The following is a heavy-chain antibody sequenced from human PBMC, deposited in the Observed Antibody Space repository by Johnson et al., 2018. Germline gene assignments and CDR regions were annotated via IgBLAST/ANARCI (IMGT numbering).Heavy chain of an antibody. Sequence: QVQLQESGPGLVKPSETLSLTCTVSGGSISSYYWSWIRQPPGKGLEWIGYIHYSGSTNYNPSLKRRVTIPVDTSKNQLSLKLSPVTAAGTAVYYCARDNKNDAFDIWGQGTMVTVSS. J-gene: IGHJ3*02. V-gene: IGHV4-59*01. CDR3: ARDNKNDAFDI. CDR2: IHYSGST. CDR1: GGSISSYY. D-gene: IGHD1/OR15-1a*01.